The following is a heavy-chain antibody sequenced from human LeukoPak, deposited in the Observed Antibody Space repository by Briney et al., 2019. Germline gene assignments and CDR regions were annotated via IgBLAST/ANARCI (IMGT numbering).Heavy chain of an antibody. V-gene: IGHV1-46*01. J-gene: IGHJ5*02. CDR2: INPSGGST. CDR1: GYTFTSYY. Sequence: ASVKVSCKASGYTFTSYYMHWVRQAPGQGLEWMGIINPSGGSTSYAQKFQGRVTMTRDASTSTIYMELGSLRSEDTAVYYCARAQAILRFLEWSSSPFWFDPWGQGTLVTVSS. D-gene: IGHD3-3*01. CDR3: ARAQAILRFLEWSSSPFWFDP.